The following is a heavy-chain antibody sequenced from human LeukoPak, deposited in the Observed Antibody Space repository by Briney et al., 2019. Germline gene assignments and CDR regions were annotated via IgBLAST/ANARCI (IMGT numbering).Heavy chain of an antibody. CDR3: ARGYCDLWSGYYWFDP. J-gene: IGHJ5*02. Sequence: SETLSLTCTVSGGSISSGGYYWSWIRQHPGKGLEWIGYIYYSGSTYYNPSLKSRVTISVDTSKNQFSLKLSSVTAADTAVYYCARGYCDLWSGYYWFDPWGQGTLVTVSS. D-gene: IGHD3-3*01. CDR1: GGSISSGGYY. V-gene: IGHV4-31*03. CDR2: IYYSGST.